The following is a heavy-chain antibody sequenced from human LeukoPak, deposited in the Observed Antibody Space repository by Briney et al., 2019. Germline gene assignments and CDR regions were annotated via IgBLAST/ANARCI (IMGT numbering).Heavy chain of an antibody. CDR3: ARGGSLWFGDTPHDY. Sequence: SETLSLTWAVYGGSFSGYYWSWIRQPPGKGLEWIGEINHSGSTNYNPSLKSRVTISVDTSKNQFSLKLSSVTAADTAVYYCARGGSLWFGDTPHDYWGQGTLVTVSS. D-gene: IGHD3-10*01. V-gene: IGHV4-34*01. J-gene: IGHJ4*02. CDR2: INHSGST. CDR1: GGSFSGYY.